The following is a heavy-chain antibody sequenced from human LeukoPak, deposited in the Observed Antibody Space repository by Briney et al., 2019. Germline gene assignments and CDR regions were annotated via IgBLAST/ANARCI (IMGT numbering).Heavy chain of an antibody. Sequence: PGGSLKLSCAASGFTFSSYEMNWVRQAPGKGMEWVSYISSSGSTIYYADSVKGRFTISRDNAKNSLCLQMNSLRAEDTAVYYCAREGGNYDILTGSPVHAFDIWGQGTMVTVSS. CDR3: AREGGNYDILTGSPVHAFDI. CDR1: GFTFSSYE. V-gene: IGHV3-48*03. J-gene: IGHJ3*02. D-gene: IGHD3-9*01. CDR2: ISSSGSTI.